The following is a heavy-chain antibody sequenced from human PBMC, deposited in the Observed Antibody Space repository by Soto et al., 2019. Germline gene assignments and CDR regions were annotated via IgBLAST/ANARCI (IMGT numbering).Heavy chain of an antibody. CDR2: IYPGDSDT. J-gene: IGHJ6*02. Sequence: PGESLKISCKGSGYSFTIYWIGWVRQMPGKGLEWMGIIYPGDSDTRYSPSFQGQVTISADKSISTAYLQWSSLKASDTAMYYCARQPHDILTGYPYYYYGMDVWGQGTTVTVSS. CDR3: ARQPHDILTGYPYYYYGMDV. CDR1: GYSFTIYW. D-gene: IGHD3-9*01. V-gene: IGHV5-51*01.